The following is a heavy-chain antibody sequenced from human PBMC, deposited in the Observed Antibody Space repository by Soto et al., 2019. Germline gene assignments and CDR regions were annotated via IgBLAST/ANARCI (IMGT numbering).Heavy chain of an antibody. V-gene: IGHV3-23*01. CDR1: GFTFSSYA. CDR2: ISGSGGST. J-gene: IGHJ6*03. D-gene: IGHD6-19*01. CDR3: ARGGWYRYYYYYMDV. Sequence: GGSLRLSCAASGFTFSSYAMSWVRQAPGKGLEWVSAISGSGGSTYYADSVKGRFTISRDNSKNTLYLQMNSLRAEDTAVYYCARGGWYRYYYYYMDVWGKGTTVTVSS.